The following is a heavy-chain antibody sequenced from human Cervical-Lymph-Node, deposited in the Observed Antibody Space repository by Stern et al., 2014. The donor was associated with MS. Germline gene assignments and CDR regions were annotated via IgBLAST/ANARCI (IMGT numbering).Heavy chain of an antibody. CDR1: GFTFSSYW. CDR2: IKKDGSEE. Sequence: EVQLVESGGGLVQPGGSLRLSCAASGFTFSSYWMTWVRRAPGKGLEWVANIKKDGSEEFNVDSVKGRFPISRDTAKNSLYLQMTSLRAEDTAVYYCARVRINSGGYYYFDYWGQGTLVTVSS. CDR3: ARVRINSGGYYYFDY. V-gene: IGHV3-7*01. D-gene: IGHD3-22*01. J-gene: IGHJ4*02.